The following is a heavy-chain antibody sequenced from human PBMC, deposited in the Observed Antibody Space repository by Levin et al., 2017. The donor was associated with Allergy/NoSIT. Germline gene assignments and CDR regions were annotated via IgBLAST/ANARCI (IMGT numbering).Heavy chain of an antibody. V-gene: IGHV3-11*01. CDR3: ARGKFDFDI. CDR1: GFTFSDYY. Sequence: GESLKISCAASGFTFSDYYMSWIRQAPGKGLEWLSYSSGSGTTIYNADSVKGRFTFSRDNAKNSMYLQMNSLRAEDTAVYWCARGKFDFDIWGQGTMVTVTS. J-gene: IGHJ3*02. CDR2: SSGSGTTI.